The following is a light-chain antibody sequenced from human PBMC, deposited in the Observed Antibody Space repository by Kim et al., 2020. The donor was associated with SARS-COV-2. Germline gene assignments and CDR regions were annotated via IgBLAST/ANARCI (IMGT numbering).Light chain of an antibody. CDR3: ETWDNNAHGV. J-gene: IGLJ3*02. CDR2: VERSGTH. CDR1: NRHKTYS. Sequence: VKLTCTLRNRHKTYSIAGHQQQPGKAPRYLMKVERSGTHYKGSGVPDRFSASSSGADRYLTISNLQSEDEADYYCETWDNNAHGVFGGGTQLTVL. V-gene: IGLV4-60*03.